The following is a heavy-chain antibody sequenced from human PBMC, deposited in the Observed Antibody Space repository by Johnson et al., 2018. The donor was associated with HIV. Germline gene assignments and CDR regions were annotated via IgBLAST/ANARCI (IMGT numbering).Heavy chain of an antibody. Sequence: QVQLVESGGGVVQPGRSLRLSCAASGFTFSSYAMHWVRQAPGKGLEWVAVISYDGSNKYYADSVKGRFTISRDNSKNTLYLQMNSLRAEDTAVYYCARGPDGRTFGNDAFDIWGQGTVVTVSS. D-gene: IGHD3-10*01. CDR3: ARGPDGRTFGNDAFDI. V-gene: IGHV3-30-3*01. CDR2: ISYDGSNK. J-gene: IGHJ3*02. CDR1: GFTFSSYA.